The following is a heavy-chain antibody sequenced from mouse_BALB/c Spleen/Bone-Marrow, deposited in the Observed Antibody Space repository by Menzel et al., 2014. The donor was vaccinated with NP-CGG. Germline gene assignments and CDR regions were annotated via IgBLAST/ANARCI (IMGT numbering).Heavy chain of an antibody. CDR1: GFNIEDYY. J-gene: IGHJ3*01. V-gene: IGHV14-4*02. CDR3: ASYYYGSSLFAF. Sequence: VHVKQSGADLVRSGASVKLSCTASGFNIEDYYIHWVKQRPEQGLEWIGWIDPENGDPEYAPKFQGKATMTADTSSNTAYLQLTSLTSEDTAVYYCASYYYGSSLFAFWGQGTLVTVS. D-gene: IGHD1-1*01. CDR2: IDPENGDP.